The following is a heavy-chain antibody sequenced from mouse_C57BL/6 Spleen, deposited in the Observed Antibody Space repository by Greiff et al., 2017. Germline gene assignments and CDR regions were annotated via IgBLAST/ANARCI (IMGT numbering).Heavy chain of an antibody. CDR3: ACYYFDY. V-gene: IGHV1-15*01. CDR1: GYTFTDYE. Sequence: VQLQQSGAELVRPGASVTLSCKASGYTFTDYEMHWVKQTPVHGLEWIGAIDPETGGTAYNQKFKSKATLTVDKPSSTAYMQLSSLTSEESAVYYCACYYFDYWGQGTTLTVSS. J-gene: IGHJ2*01. CDR2: IDPETGGT.